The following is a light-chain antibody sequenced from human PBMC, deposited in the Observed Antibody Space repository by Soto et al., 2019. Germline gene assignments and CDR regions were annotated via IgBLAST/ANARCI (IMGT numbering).Light chain of an antibody. Sequence: EVVWTQSPGTLSLSPGERATLSCRASRSVSSSYLAWYQQQPGQAPRLLIYGASSRATGIPDRFSGSGSGTDFTLTISRLEPEDFAVYYCQQYGSSSWTFGQGTKVDI. CDR3: QQYGSSSWT. CDR1: RSVSSSY. V-gene: IGKV3-20*01. J-gene: IGKJ1*01. CDR2: GAS.